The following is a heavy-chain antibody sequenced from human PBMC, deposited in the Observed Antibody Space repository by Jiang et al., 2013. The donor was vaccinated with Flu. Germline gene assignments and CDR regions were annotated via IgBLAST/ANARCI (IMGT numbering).Heavy chain of an antibody. V-gene: IGHV4-59*08. CDR2: IYYSGST. CDR1: GGSISSYY. Sequence: SGPGLVKPSETLSLTCTVSGGSISSYYWSWIRQPPGKGLEWIGYIYYSGSTNYNPSLKSRVTISVDTSKNQFSLKLSSVTAADTAVYYCARHRSKATIEPDYWGQGTLVTVSS. J-gene: IGHJ4*02. CDR3: ARHRSKATIEPDY. D-gene: IGHD5-24*01.